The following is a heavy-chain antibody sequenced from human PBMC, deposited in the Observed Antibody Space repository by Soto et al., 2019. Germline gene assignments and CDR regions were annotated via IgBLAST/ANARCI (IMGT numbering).Heavy chain of an antibody. CDR3: ARDKITGLFDY. CDR1: GGSFSGYY. CDR2: INHSGST. Sequence: QVQLKQWGAGLLKPSETLSLTCAVYGGSFSGYYWTWIRQPPGTGLEWIGEINHSGSTNYIPSLKMRLTTSVDSSKNQFSLKLTSVTAADTAVYYCARDKITGLFDYWGQGTLVTVSS. V-gene: IGHV4-34*01. D-gene: IGHD2-8*02. J-gene: IGHJ4*02.